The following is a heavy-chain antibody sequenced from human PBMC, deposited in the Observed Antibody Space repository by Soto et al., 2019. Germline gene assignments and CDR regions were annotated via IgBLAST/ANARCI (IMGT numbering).Heavy chain of an antibody. CDR1: AGTFSSYA. CDR3: ARAEVATTPEGAFDI. Sequence: GXSGKVSCKASAGTFSSYAISWVRQAPGQELEWMGGIIPIFGTANYAQKFQGRVTITADESTSTAYMELSSLRSEDTAVYYCARAEVATTPEGAFDIWGQGTMVTVSS. D-gene: IGHD5-12*01. V-gene: IGHV1-69*13. J-gene: IGHJ3*02. CDR2: IIPIFGTA.